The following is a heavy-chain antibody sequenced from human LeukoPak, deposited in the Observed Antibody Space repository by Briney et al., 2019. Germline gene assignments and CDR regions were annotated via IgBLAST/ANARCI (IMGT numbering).Heavy chain of an antibody. V-gene: IGHV1-18*01. CDR3: AREIVDSSGYYPGDP. CDR1: GYTFTSYD. Sequence: ASVKVSCKASGYTFTSYDINWVRQATGQGLEWMGWISAYNGNTNYAQKLQGRVTMTTDTSTSTAYMELRSLRSDDTAVYYCAREIVDSSGYYPGDPWGQGTLVTVSS. CDR2: ISAYNGNT. J-gene: IGHJ5*02. D-gene: IGHD3-22*01.